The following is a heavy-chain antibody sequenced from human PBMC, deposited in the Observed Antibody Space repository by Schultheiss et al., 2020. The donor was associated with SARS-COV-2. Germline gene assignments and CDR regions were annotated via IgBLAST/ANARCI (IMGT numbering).Heavy chain of an antibody. Sequence: GESLKISCKGSGYSFTSYWISWVRQMPGKGLEWMGRIDPSDSYTNYSPSFQGHVTISADKSISTAYLQWSSLKASDTAMYYCARQATVTIPYYYYYYYMDVWGKGTTVTVSS. V-gene: IGHV5-10-1*01. J-gene: IGHJ6*03. CDR3: ARQATVTIPYYYYYYYMDV. CDR2: IDPSDSYT. CDR1: GYSFTSYW. D-gene: IGHD4-17*01.